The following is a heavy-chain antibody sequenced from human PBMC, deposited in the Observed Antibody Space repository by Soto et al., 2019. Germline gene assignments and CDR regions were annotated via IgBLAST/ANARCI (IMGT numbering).Heavy chain of an antibody. CDR2: INPNSGGT. CDR3: AREPATAKPEGVDF. Sequence: ASVEVSSKASGYTFPGDYMHLVRQAPGQGLEWMGWINPNSGGTKYAPKFQGGVTMTRDTSITTAYMELSRLRSGDTAVYYCAREPATAKPEGVDFWDQRNLVTVSS. CDR1: GYTFPGDY. V-gene: IGHV1-2*02. D-gene: IGHD1-1*01. J-gene: IGHJ4*02.